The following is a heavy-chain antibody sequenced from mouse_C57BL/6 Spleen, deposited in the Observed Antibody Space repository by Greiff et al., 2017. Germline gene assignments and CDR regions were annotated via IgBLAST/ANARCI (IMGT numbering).Heavy chain of an antibody. CDR3: ASSPDSSGYRDY. CDR2: IDPSDSET. Sequence: QVQLQQPGAELVRPGSSVKLSCKASGYTFTSYWMHWVKQRPIQGLEWIGNIDPSDSETHYNQKFKDKATLTVDKSSSTAYMQLSSLTSEDSAVYYCASSPDSSGYRDYWGQGTTLTVSS. J-gene: IGHJ2*01. CDR1: GYTFTSYW. D-gene: IGHD3-2*02. V-gene: IGHV1-52*01.